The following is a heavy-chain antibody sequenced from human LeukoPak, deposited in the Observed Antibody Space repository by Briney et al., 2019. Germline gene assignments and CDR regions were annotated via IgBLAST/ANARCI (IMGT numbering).Heavy chain of an antibody. V-gene: IGHV1-18*01. CDR2: ISAYNGNT. CDR1: GYTFTSYG. J-gene: IGHJ4*02. CDR3: ARSHRLWIQLWFISDY. D-gene: IGHD5-18*01. Sequence: ASVKVSCKASGYTFTSYGISWVRQAPGQGLEWMGWISAYNGNTNYAQKLQGRVTMTTDTSTSTAYMELRSLRSDDTAVYYCARSHRLWIQLWFISDYWGQGTLVTVSS.